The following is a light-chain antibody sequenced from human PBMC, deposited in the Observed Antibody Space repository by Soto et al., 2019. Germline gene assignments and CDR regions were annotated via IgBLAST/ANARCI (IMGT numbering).Light chain of an antibody. J-gene: IGLJ1*01. CDR1: SSDVGGYNY. V-gene: IGLV2-14*01. Sequence: QSALTQPTSVSGSPGQSITSACTGTSSDVGGYNYVSWYQQHPGNAPKLMIYDVSNRPSGVSNRFSGSKSGNTASLTISGLQAEDEADYYFSSYTSSSTLYVFGTGTKLTVL. CDR2: DVS. CDR3: SSYTSSSTLYV.